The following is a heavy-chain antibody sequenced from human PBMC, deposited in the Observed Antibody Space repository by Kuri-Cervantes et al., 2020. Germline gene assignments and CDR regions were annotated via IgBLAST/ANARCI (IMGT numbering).Heavy chain of an antibody. CDR2: ISSSSSTI. D-gene: IGHD5-18*01. V-gene: IGHV3-48*01. CDR3: AKETTGYSYGNLDY. Sequence: GESLKISCAASGFTFSSYSMNWVRQAPGKGLEWVSYISSSSSTIYYADSVKGRFTISRDNSKNTLYLQMNSLRAEDTAVYYCAKETTGYSYGNLDYWGQGTLVTVSS. J-gene: IGHJ4*02. CDR1: GFTFSSYS.